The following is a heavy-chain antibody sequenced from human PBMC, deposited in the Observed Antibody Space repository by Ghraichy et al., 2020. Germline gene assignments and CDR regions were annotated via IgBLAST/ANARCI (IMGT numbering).Heavy chain of an antibody. CDR1: GFTFSSYS. Sequence: GESLNISCAASGFTFSSYSMNWVRQAPGKGLEWVSYISGSSSTIYYADSVKGRFTISRDNAKNSLYLQMNSLRAEDTAVYYCARGDCSSTSCYSWYYYGMDVWGQGTTVTVSS. CDR3: ARGDCSSTSCYSWYYYGMDV. V-gene: IGHV3-48*04. CDR2: ISGSSSTI. J-gene: IGHJ6*02. D-gene: IGHD2-2*02.